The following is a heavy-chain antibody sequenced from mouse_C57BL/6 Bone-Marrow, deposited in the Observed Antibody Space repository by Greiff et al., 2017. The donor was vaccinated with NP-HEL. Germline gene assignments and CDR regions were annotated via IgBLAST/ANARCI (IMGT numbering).Heavy chain of an antibody. CDR2: IDPSDSYT. V-gene: IGHV1-50*01. J-gene: IGHJ1*03. CDR3: ARITTVVEDWYFDV. Sequence: QVQLQQPGAELVKPGASVKLSCKASGYTFTSYWMQWVKQRPGQGLEWIGEIDPSDSYTNYNQKFKGKATLTVDTSSSTAYMQLSSLTSEDSAVYYCARITTVVEDWYFDVWGTGTTVTVSS. CDR1: GYTFTSYW. D-gene: IGHD1-1*01.